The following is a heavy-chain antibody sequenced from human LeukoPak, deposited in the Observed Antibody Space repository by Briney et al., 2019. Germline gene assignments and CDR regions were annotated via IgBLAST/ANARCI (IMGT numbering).Heavy chain of an antibody. CDR3: ARDTDWTLGCFDL. CDR2: IYTSGST. D-gene: IGHD3-9*01. J-gene: IGHJ2*01. Sequence: KPSETLSLTCTVSGGSISSSSYYWSWIRQPAGKGLEWIGRIYTSGSTNYNPSLKSRVTMSVDTSKNQFSLKLNSVTAADTAVYYCARDTDWTLGCFDLWGRGTLVTVSS. CDR1: GGSISSSSYY. V-gene: IGHV4-61*02.